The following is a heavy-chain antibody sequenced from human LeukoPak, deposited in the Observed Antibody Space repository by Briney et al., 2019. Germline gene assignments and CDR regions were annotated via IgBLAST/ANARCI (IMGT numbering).Heavy chain of an antibody. CDR2: IYYSGST. CDR3: ARDRYCGGGTCYNNWFDP. J-gene: IGHJ5*02. CDR1: GGSISSSSYY. Sequence: PSETLSLTCTVSGGSISSSSYYWGWIRQPPGKGLEWLGNIYYSGSTYYNPSLRSRVTISVDTSNNQFSLKVNSVTAADTAVYYCARDRYCGGGTCYNNWFDPWGQGTLVTVSS. V-gene: IGHV4-39*07. D-gene: IGHD2-15*01.